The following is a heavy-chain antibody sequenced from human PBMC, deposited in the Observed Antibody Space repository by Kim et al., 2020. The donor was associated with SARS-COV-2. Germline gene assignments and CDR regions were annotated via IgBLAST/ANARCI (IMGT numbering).Heavy chain of an antibody. J-gene: IGHJ4*02. CDR3: ATQGWEQSLGF. Sequence: GGSLRLSCVGSGFTSLGFSGFGMNWVRQAPGRGLEWVSFIGNSDSGGTIHDADSVKGRFTISRDNAKNSLYLEMNSLRDDDTAVYYFATQGWEQSLGFWGQGTLVTVSS. V-gene: IGHV3-48*02. D-gene: IGHD6-19*01. CDR1: GFTSLGFSGFG. CDR2: IGNSDSGGTI.